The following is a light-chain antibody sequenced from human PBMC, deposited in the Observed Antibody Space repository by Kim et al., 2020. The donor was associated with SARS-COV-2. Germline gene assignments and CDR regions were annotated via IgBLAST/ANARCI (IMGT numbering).Light chain of an antibody. Sequence: EIVLTQSPGTLSLSPGERATLSCRASQSVSNNYLGWYQQKPGQAPRLLIYGASSRATGIPDRFSGSGSGTDFTLTTSRLEPEDFAVYYCQQYGLSPLTFGGGTKVDIK. V-gene: IGKV3-20*01. J-gene: IGKJ4*01. CDR2: GAS. CDR1: QSVSNNY. CDR3: QQYGLSPLT.